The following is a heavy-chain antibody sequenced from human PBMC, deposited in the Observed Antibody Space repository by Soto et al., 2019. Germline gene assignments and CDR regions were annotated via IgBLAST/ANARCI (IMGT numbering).Heavy chain of an antibody. Sequence: PGGSLRLSCAASGFTFSSYAMHWVRQAPGKGLEWVAVISYDGSNKYYADSVKGRFTISRDNSKNTLYLQMNSLRAEDTAVYYCARGYRSSWYDPEYYFDYWGQGTLVTVSS. CDR2: ISYDGSNK. CDR3: ARGYRSSWYDPEYYFDY. J-gene: IGHJ4*02. CDR1: GFTFSSYA. D-gene: IGHD6-13*01. V-gene: IGHV3-30-3*01.